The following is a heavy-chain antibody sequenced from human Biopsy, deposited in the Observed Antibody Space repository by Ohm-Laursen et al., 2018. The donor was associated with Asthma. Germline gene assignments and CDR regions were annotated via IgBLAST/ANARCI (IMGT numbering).Heavy chain of an antibody. J-gene: IGHJ4*02. Sequence: SLRLSCAASGFTFSSYAMHWVRQAPGKGLEWVAVISYDGSNKYYADSVKGRFTISRDNSKNTLYLQMNSLRAEDTAVYYCARDLHPTNHLGELSEGFDYWGQGTPVTVSS. CDR2: ISYDGSNK. CDR3: ARDLHPTNHLGELSEGFDY. V-gene: IGHV3-30-3*01. CDR1: GFTFSSYA. D-gene: IGHD3-16*02.